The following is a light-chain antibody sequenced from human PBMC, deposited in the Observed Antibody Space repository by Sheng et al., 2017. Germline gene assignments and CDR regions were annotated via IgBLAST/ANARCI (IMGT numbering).Light chain of an antibody. V-gene: IGKV3-15*01. CDR1: QTLTTN. J-gene: IGKJ2*03. CDR3: QQYNNWPPYS. CDR2: GAS. Sequence: EIVMTQSPASLSVSPGETATLSCRASQTLTTNLAWYQQKPGQAPRLLVYGASTRATGIPARFSGSGSETEFTLTISSLQSEDFAVYYCQQYNNWPPYSFGQGTKLEIK.